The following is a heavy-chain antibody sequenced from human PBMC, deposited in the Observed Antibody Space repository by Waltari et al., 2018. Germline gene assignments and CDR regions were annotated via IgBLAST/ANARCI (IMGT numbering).Heavy chain of an antibody. Sequence: EVQLVESGGGLVQPGRSLRLSCAASGFTFDDYAMHWVRQAPGKGLEWVSGISWNSGSIGYADSVKRRFTISRDNAKNSLYLQMNSLRAEDTALYYCAKAASHTVVDLASYWGQGTLVTVSS. CDR2: ISWNSGSI. CDR1: GFTFDDYA. J-gene: IGHJ4*02. D-gene: IGHD2-2*03. V-gene: IGHV3-9*01. CDR3: AKAASHTVVDLASY.